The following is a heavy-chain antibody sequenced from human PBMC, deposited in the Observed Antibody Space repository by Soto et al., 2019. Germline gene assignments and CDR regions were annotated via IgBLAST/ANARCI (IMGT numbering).Heavy chain of an antibody. J-gene: IGHJ4*02. D-gene: IGHD3-10*01. CDR1: GGSISSSNW. CDR3: ARDLGGSGSYYSSGIDY. Sequence: SETLSLTCAVSGGSISSSNWWSWVRQPPGKGLEWIGEIYHSGSTNYNPSLKSRVTISVDKSKNQFSLKLSSVTAADTAVYYCARDLGGSGSYYSSGIDYWGQGALVTVSS. CDR2: IYHSGST. V-gene: IGHV4-4*02.